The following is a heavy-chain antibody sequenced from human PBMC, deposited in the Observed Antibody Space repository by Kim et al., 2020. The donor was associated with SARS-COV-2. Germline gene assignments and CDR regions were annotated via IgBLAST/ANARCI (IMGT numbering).Heavy chain of an antibody. J-gene: IGHJ6*03. D-gene: IGHD3-9*01. CDR1: GGSFSGYY. Sequence: SETLSLTCAVYGGSFSGYYWSWIRQPPGKGLEWIGEINHSGSTNYNPSLKSRVTISVDTSKNQFSLKLSSVTAADTAVYYCARVSLIRYCDWLYYYYYMDVWGKGTPVTVSS. CDR3: ARVSLIRYCDWLYYYYYMDV. V-gene: IGHV4-34*01. CDR2: INHSGST.